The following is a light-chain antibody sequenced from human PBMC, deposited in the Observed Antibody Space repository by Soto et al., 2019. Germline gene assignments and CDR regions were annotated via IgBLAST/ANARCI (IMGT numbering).Light chain of an antibody. Sequence: QSALTQPASVSGSPGQSITISCTGTSSDVGSYNLVSWYQQHPGKAPKLMIYEVTNRPSGVSSRFSGSRSGNTASLTISGLQADDEADYYCCSYEGTSTFFVFGGGTKVTVL. CDR3: CSYEGTSTFFV. J-gene: IGLJ2*01. CDR2: EVT. CDR1: SSDVGSYNL. V-gene: IGLV2-23*02.